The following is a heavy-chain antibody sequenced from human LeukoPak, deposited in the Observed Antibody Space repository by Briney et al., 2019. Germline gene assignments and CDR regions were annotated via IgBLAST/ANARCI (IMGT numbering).Heavy chain of an antibody. CDR3: ARLRGYTYGPPGY. J-gene: IGHJ4*02. V-gene: IGHV4-39*01. CDR2: IYYSGDT. D-gene: IGHD5-18*01. CDR1: GDSISSSSYY. Sequence: PSGTLSLTCTVSGDSISSSSYYWGWIRQPPGKGLEWIGSIYYSGDTYYSPSLKSRVTISVDTSKSQFSLKLSSVTAADTAVYYCARLRGYTYGPPGYWGQGTLVTVSS.